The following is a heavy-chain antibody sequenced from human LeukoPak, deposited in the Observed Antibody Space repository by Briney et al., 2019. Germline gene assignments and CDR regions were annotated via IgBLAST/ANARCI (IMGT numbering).Heavy chain of an antibody. D-gene: IGHD6-19*01. J-gene: IGHJ4*02. CDR1: GGSISSYY. CDR2: IYYSGST. CDR3: ARGIAVAGLDC. Sequence: SETLSLTCTVSGGSISSYYWSWIRQPPGKGLEWIGYIYYSGSTNYNPSLKSRVTISVDTSKNQFSLKLSSVTAADTAVYYCARGIAVAGLDCWGQGTLVTVSS. V-gene: IGHV4-59*01.